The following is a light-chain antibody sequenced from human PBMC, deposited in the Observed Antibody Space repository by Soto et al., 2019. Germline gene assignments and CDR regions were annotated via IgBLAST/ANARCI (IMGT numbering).Light chain of an antibody. CDR1: QSVSSN. CDR2: GAS. V-gene: IGKV3-20*01. Sequence: PATLSLSPGDGATLSCRASQSVSSNLAWYQQKPGQAPRLLIYGASSRATGIPDRFSGSGSGTDFTLTISRLEPEDFAVFYCQQYGGSPWTFGQGTKVDIK. J-gene: IGKJ1*01. CDR3: QQYGGSPWT.